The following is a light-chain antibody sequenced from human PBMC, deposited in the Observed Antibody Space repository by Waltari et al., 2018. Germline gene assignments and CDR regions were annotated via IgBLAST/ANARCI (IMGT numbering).Light chain of an antibody. V-gene: IGKV1-39*01. CDR1: QSVSSY. Sequence: DIQMTQSPATLSSSVGERVTITCRASQSVSSYLNWYQQKPGQAPRLLIYAASKRQTGVPSRFSGSGSGTYFTLTISSLEPEDFAAYYCQQRNSPPLFTFGPGTKLDIK. CDR2: AAS. J-gene: IGKJ3*01. CDR3: QQRNSPPLFT.